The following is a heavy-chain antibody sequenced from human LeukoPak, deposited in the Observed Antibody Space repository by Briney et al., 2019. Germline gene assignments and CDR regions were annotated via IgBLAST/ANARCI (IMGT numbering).Heavy chain of an antibody. CDR2: IYFSGTS. CDR1: GGSITSSSYY. J-gene: IGHJ4*02. V-gene: IGHV4-39*01. D-gene: IGHD6-6*01. Sequence: SETLSLTCSVSGGSITSSSYYWAWIRQPPGKGLEWIGNIYFSGTSYYNPSLKSRVTMSVGTSKNQFSLKLTSVTAADTSVYYCARQKGGSSESDYWGQGTLVTVSS. CDR3: ARQKGGSSESDY.